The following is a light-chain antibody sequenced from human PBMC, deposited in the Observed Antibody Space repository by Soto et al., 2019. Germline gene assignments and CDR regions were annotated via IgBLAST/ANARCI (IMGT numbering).Light chain of an antibody. V-gene: IGKV3-20*01. CDR3: QQYGYSPIN. CDR2: GAS. J-gene: IGKJ5*01. CDR1: QSVGSNY. Sequence: EFVLTQSPVTLSLLPGERATLSCRASQSVGSNYLAWYQQKPGQAPRLLIYGASSRATGIADRFSGSGSGTDFTLTISRLEPEDFALYYCQQYGYSPINCGQGTRLEIK.